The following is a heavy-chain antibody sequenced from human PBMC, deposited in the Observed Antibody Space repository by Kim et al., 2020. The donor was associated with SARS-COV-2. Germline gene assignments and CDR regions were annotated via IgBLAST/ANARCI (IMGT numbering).Heavy chain of an antibody. CDR1: GYTFIGYY. Sequence: ASVKVSCKASGYTFIGYYIYWVRQAPGQGLEWLGRISPKSGGTNYGHKFQGRVTLTRDTSIRTAYMELRGLRSDDKAMNYCARAGTSTAAFDSLGQGTLV. CDR2: ISPKSGGT. J-gene: IGHJ4*02. D-gene: IGHD6-25*01. CDR3: ARAGTSTAAFDS. V-gene: IGHV1-2*06.